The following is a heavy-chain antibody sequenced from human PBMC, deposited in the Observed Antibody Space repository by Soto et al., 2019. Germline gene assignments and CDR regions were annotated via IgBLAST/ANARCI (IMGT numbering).Heavy chain of an antibody. V-gene: IGHV3-23*01. D-gene: IGHD3-3*01. J-gene: IGHJ6*02. Sequence: SLRLSCAASGFTFSSYAMSWVRQAPGKGLEWVSAISGSGGSTYYADSVKGRFTISRDNSKNTLYLQMNSLRAEDTAVYYCAKDSTDYDFWSGPPGMDVWGQGTTVSVSS. CDR3: AKDSTDYDFWSGPPGMDV. CDR1: GFTFSSYA. CDR2: ISGSGGST.